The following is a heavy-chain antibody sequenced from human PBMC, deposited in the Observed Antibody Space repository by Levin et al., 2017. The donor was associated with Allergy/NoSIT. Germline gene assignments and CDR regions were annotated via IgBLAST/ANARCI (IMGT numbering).Heavy chain of an antibody. Sequence: SETLSLTCTVSGGSISSSGYYWGWIRQPPGKGLEWIGSIYYSGSTYYNPSLKSRVTISVDTSKNQFSLKLSSVTAADTAVYYCARADCSSTSCYVVDNWFDPWGQGTLVTVSS. CDR2: IYYSGST. D-gene: IGHD2-2*01. V-gene: IGHV4-39*01. CDR3: ARADCSSTSCYVVDNWFDP. J-gene: IGHJ5*02. CDR1: GGSISSSGYY.